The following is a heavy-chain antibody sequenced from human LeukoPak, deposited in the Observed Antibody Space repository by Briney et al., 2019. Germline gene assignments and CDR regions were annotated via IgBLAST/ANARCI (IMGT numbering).Heavy chain of an antibody. CDR2: IYYSGST. V-gene: IGHV4-39*07. CDR1: GGSISSSNYY. D-gene: IGHD2-2*03. J-gene: IGHJ5*02. CDR3: ARVDIWNTGYFDP. Sequence: PSETLSLTCTVSGGSISSSNYYWGWIRQPPGKGLEWIGSIYYSGSTYYSPSLKSRVTISVDTSKNQFSLKVNSVTAADSAVYYCARVDIWNTGYFDPWGQGALVTVSS.